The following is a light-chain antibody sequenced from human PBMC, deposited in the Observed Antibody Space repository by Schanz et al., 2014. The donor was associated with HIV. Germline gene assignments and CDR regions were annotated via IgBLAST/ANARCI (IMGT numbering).Light chain of an antibody. V-gene: IGLV1-40*01. CDR3: QSFDSSLSAVV. CDR2: ANT. CDR1: RSNIGTGFD. Sequence: QSVLTQPPSASETPGQRVTISCTGTRSNIGTGFDVHWYQLLPGTAPKVLIFANTHRPSGVPDRFSGSKSGTSASLAITGLQAEDEADYYCQSFDSSLSAVVFGGGTKLTVL. J-gene: IGLJ2*01.